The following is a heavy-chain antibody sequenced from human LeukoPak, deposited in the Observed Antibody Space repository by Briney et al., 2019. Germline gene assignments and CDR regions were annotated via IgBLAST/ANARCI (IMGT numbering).Heavy chain of an antibody. CDR3: AKDLTYYDILTAYYTGDAFDF. CDR2: ISNSGGSA. CDR1: GFTFSSYA. D-gene: IGHD3-9*01. J-gene: IGHJ3*01. V-gene: IGHV3-23*01. Sequence: GGSLRLSCAASGFTFSSYAMSWVRLAPGKGLEWVSVISNSGGSASYADSVKGRFTISRDNSKNTLYLQMNSLRAEDTAVYYCAKDLTYYDILTAYYTGDAFDFWGQGTMVTVSS.